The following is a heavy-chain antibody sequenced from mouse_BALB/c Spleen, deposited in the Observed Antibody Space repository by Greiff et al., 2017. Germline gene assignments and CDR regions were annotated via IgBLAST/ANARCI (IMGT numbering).Heavy chain of an antibody. CDR2: INPYNGDT. V-gene: IGHV1-37*01. D-gene: IGHD1-1*01. CDR1: GYSFTGYF. J-gene: IGHJ4*01. CDR3: GITTVVATEDAMDY. Sequence: EVQLQESGPELVKPGASVKISCKASGYSFTGYFMNWVKQSHGKSLEWIGRINPYNGDTFYNQKFKGKATLTVDKSSSTAHMELLSLTSEDSAVYYCGITTVVATEDAMDYWGQGTSVTVSS.